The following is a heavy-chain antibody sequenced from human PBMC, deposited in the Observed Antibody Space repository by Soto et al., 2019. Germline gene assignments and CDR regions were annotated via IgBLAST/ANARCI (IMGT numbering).Heavy chain of an antibody. Sequence: ASVKVSCKASGYTFTSYGISWVRQAPGQGLEWMGWIIAYNGNTNYAQKLQGRVTMTTDTSTSTAYMELRSLRSDDTAVYYCARDALGGSGRTQYYYYGMDVWGQGTTVTVSS. CDR3: ARDALGGSGRTQYYYYGMDV. CDR1: GYTFTSYG. J-gene: IGHJ6*02. D-gene: IGHD3-10*01. CDR2: IIAYNGNT. V-gene: IGHV1-18*01.